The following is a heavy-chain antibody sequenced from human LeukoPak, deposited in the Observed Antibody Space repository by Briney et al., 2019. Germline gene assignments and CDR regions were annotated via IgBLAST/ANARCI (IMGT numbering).Heavy chain of an antibody. CDR3: ARDSVVTSWYFDL. Sequence: SVKVSCKASGGTFTSYAISWVRQAPGQGLEWMGRIIPIFGTANYAQKFQGRVTITTDESTSTAYMELSSLRSEDTAVYYCARDSVVTSWYFDLWGRGTLVTVSS. D-gene: IGHD3-22*01. V-gene: IGHV1-69*05. CDR2: IIPIFGTA. CDR1: GGTFTSYA. J-gene: IGHJ2*01.